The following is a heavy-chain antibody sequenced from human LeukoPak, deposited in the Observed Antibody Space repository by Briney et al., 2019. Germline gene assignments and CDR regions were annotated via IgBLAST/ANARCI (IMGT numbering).Heavy chain of an antibody. Sequence: PGGSLRLSCAASGFTFGRYSMNWVRQAPGKGLERVSYISSSSTTIYYADSVKGRFTVSRDNAKNSLYLQMNSLRAEDTAVFYCARVDREGFNSPYYYYMDVWGKGTTVTVSS. CDR2: ISSSSTTI. D-gene: IGHD5-24*01. CDR3: ARVDREGFNSPYYYYMDV. CDR1: GFTFGRYS. J-gene: IGHJ6*03. V-gene: IGHV3-48*04.